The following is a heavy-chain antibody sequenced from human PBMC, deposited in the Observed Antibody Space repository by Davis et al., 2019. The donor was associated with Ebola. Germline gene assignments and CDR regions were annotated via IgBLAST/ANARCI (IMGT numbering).Heavy chain of an antibody. V-gene: IGHV3-30-3*01. Sequence: PGGSLRLSCAASGFTFFNYPMHWVRQAPGKGLEWVAVISYDGNNKYYADSVKGRFTIFRDNSKNTLYLQMNSLRGEDTALYYCAKDERRKPQNMDVWGQGTKVIVSS. J-gene: IGHJ6*02. CDR3: AKDERRKPQNMDV. D-gene: IGHD1-1*01. CDR1: GFTFFNYP. CDR2: ISYDGNNK.